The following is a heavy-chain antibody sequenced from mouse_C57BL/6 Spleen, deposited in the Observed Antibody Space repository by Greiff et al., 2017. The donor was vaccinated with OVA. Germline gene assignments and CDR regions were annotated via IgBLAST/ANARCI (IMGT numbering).Heavy chain of an antibody. CDR1: GYTFTDYY. V-gene: IGHV1-76*01. CDR3: ARRDPVVNYYGSSYENYAMDY. D-gene: IGHD1-1*01. CDR2: IYPGSGNT. Sequence: QVQLQQSGAELVRPGASVKLSCKASGYTFTDYYINWVKQRPGQGLEWIARIYPGSGNTYYNEKFKGKATLTAEKSSSTAYMQLSSLTSEDSAVYFCARRDPVVNYYGSSYENYAMDYWGQGTSVTVSS. J-gene: IGHJ4*01.